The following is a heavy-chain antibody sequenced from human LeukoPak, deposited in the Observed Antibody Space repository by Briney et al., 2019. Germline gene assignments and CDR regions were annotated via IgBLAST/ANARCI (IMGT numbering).Heavy chain of an antibody. Sequence: SETLSLTCTVSGGSISSGDYYWSWIRQPPGKGLEWIGYIYYSGSTYYNPSLKSRVTISVDTSKNQFSLKLSSVTAADTAVYYCARGIGWTNWFDPWGQGTLVTVSS. CDR3: ARGIGWTNWFDP. CDR2: IYYSGST. J-gene: IGHJ5*02. CDR1: GGSISSGDYY. D-gene: IGHD2-15*01. V-gene: IGHV4-30-4*01.